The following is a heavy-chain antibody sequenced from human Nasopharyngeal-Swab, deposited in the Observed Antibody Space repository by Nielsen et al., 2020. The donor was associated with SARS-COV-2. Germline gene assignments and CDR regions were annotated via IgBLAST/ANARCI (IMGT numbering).Heavy chain of an antibody. CDR1: GGSLSGYY. J-gene: IGHJ4*02. Sequence: GSLRLSCAVYGGSLSGYYWSWIRQPPGKGLEWIGEINHSGSTNYSPSLKSRVTISVDTSKNQFSLKLSSVTAADTAVYYCARGGYYDSSGPYYFDYWGQGTLVTVSS. V-gene: IGHV4-34*01. CDR3: ARGGYYDSSGPYYFDY. D-gene: IGHD3-22*01. CDR2: INHSGST.